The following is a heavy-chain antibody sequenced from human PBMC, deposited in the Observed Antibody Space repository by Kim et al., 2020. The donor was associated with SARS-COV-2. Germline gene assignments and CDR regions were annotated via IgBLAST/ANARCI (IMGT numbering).Heavy chain of an antibody. J-gene: IGHJ6*02. CDR3: ARDLLSYYYGSGTFSYYGMDV. Sequence: GGSLRLSCAASGFTVSSNYMSWVRQAPGKGLEWVSVIYSGGSTYYADSVKGRFTISRDNSKNTLYLQMNSLRAEDTAVYYCARDLLSYYYGSGTFSYYGMDVWGQGTTVTVSS. V-gene: IGHV3-53*01. D-gene: IGHD3-10*01. CDR1: GFTVSSNY. CDR2: IYSGGST.